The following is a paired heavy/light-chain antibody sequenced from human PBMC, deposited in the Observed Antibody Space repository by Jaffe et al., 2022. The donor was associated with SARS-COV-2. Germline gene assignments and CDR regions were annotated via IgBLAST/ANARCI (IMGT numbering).Heavy chain of an antibody. D-gene: IGHD3-16*01. V-gene: IGHV3-72*01. Sequence: EVLLVESGGGLVRPGGSLRLSCAASGFTFSDHYMDWVRQVPGKGLEWVGRTRNKVNSYTTEYAASVKGRFTISRDESNNTAFLQMNSLKTEDTAVYYCTRAPHYLGAHYFDSWGRGTLVTVSS. CDR2: TRNKVNSYTT. CDR1: GFTFSDHY. J-gene: IGHJ4*02. CDR3: TRAPHYLGAHYFDS.
Light chain of an antibody. J-gene: IGKJ4*01. CDR1: QVISNY. V-gene: IGKV1-9*01. CDR3: QQLKSYPLA. CDR2: AAS. Sequence: DIQLTQSPSFLSASVGDRVTITCRASQVISNYLAWYQQKAGTAPKLLISAASTLQSGVPSRFSGSGSGTEFTLTISSLQPEDCAAYYCQQLKSYPLAFGGGTKVEIK.